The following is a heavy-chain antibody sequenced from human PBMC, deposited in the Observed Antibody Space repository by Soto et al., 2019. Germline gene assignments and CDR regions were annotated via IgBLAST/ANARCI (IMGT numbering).Heavy chain of an antibody. CDR1: GGSVNSGGYH. D-gene: IGHD2-2*01. CDR3: ARAPCPNRNYHGMDV. J-gene: IGHJ6*02. V-gene: IGHV4-31*02. CDR2: IYYSGGT. Sequence: KTSETLSLTCTVSGGSVNSGGYHWSWIRQHPGKGLEWIGDIYYSGGTYYNPSLKSRVTISIDTSTNHFSLHLSALTAADTAVYYCARAPCPNRNYHGMDVGGQGTTVTVSS.